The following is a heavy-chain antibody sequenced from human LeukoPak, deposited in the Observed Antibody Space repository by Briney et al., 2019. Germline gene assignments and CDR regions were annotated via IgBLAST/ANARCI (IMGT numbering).Heavy chain of an antibody. J-gene: IGHJ2*01. Sequence: PSETLSLTCAVYSGSFSSYYWSWIRQPPGKGLEWIGEINHSGGTYYNPSLKSRVTISVDRSKNQFSLKLSSVTAADTAVYYCARVRLTSGYQPIYWYFDHWGRGTLVTVSS. CDR3: ARVRLTSGYQPIYWYFDH. CDR1: SGSFSSYY. V-gene: IGHV4-34*01. CDR2: INHSGGT. D-gene: IGHD3-22*01.